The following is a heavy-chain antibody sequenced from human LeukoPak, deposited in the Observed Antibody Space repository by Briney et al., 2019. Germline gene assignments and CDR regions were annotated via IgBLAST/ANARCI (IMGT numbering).Heavy chain of an antibody. Sequence: VASVKVSRKASGYTFTGYYMHWVRQAPGQGLEWMGRINPNSGGTNYAQKFQGRVTMTRDTSISTAYMELSRLRSDDTAVYYCARGEANGLRYFDWLLDWGQGTLVTVSS. CDR1: GYTFTGYY. CDR2: INPNSGGT. J-gene: IGHJ4*02. D-gene: IGHD3-9*01. CDR3: ARGEANGLRYFDWLLD. V-gene: IGHV1-2*06.